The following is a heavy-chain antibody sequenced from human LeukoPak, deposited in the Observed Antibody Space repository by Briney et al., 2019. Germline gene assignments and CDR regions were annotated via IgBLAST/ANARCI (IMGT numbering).Heavy chain of an antibody. V-gene: IGHV3-23*01. CDR1: GFTFTHHG. D-gene: IGHD3-10*01. J-gene: IGHJ4*02. CDR2: IRSNGIIT. CDR3: AKASPGGHGSFDY. Sequence: GGSLRLSCAASGFTFTHHGMNWVRQAPGKGLEWVSGIRSNGIITYYADSVEGRFTISRDDSRNTLFLQMNSLRAEDTAVYYCAKASPGGHGSFDYWGQGTLVTVSS.